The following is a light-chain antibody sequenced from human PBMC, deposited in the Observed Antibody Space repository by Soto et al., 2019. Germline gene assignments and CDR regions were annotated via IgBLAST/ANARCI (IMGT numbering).Light chain of an antibody. CDR1: SSDVGDYNY. V-gene: IGLV2-14*03. Sequence: QSALTQPASVSGSPGQSITISCTGTSSDVGDYNYVSWYQHHPGKAPKLMIYDVSNRPSGVSNRFSASKSGNTASLTISGLQAEDEADYYCSSYTSSTTPYVFGTGTKLTVL. CDR3: SSYTSSTTPYV. CDR2: DVS. J-gene: IGLJ1*01.